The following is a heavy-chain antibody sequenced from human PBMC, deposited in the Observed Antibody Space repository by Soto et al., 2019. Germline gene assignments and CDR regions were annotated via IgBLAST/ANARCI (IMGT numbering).Heavy chain of an antibody. J-gene: IGHJ4*02. CDR2: IYYSGST. V-gene: IGHV4-59*12. Sequence: TSETLSLTCTVSGGSISSYYWSWIRQPPGKGLEWIGYIYYSGSTNYNPSLKSRVTISVDTSKNQFSLKLSSVTAADTAVYYCARWAQDGGGTFDWGQGTLVTVSS. D-gene: IGHD1-7*01. CDR3: ARWAQDGGGTFD. CDR1: GGSISSYY.